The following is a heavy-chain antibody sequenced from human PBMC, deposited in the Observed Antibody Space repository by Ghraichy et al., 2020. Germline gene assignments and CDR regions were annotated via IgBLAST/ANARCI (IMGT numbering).Heavy chain of an antibody. CDR3: AKRMGSGSYTPNFDY. Sequence: GSLRLSCAASGFTFSSYAMSWVRQAPGKGLEWVSAISVSGGDTYYADSVKGRFTISRDNSKNTLYLQMNSLRAEDTAVYYCAKRMGSGSYTPNFDYWGQGTLVTVSS. D-gene: IGHD1-26*01. CDR1: GFTFSSYA. J-gene: IGHJ4*02. V-gene: IGHV3-23*01. CDR2: ISVSGGDT.